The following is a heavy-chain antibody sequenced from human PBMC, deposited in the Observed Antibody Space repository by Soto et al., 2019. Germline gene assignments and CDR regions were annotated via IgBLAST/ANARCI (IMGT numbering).Heavy chain of an antibody. CDR1: GGSISSYY. Sequence: LSLTCTVSGGSISSYYWSWIRQSPGKGLEWIGYIYYSGSTNYNPSLKSRVTISVDTSKNQFSLKLSSVTAADTAVYYCARRYGSFFDFWGQRTLVTVSS. D-gene: IGHD5-18*01. J-gene: IGHJ4*02. V-gene: IGHV4-59*08. CDR3: ARRYGSFFDF. CDR2: IYYSGST.